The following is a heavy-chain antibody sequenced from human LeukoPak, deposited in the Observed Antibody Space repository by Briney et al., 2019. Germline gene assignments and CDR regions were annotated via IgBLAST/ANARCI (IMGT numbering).Heavy chain of an antibody. CDR3: ARSRPVVIRNWFDP. CDR2: INHSGST. V-gene: IGHV4-34*01. CDR1: GGSFSGYY. D-gene: IGHD3-22*01. J-gene: IGHJ5*02. Sequence: PSETLSLTCAVYGGSFSGYYWSWIRQPPGKGLEWIGEINHSGSTIYNPSLKSRVTISVDTSKNQVSLKLTSVTAADTAVYYCARSRPVVIRNWFDPWGQGTLVTVSS.